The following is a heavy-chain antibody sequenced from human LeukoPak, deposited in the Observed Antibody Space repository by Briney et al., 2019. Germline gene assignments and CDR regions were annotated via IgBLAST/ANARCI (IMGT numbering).Heavy chain of an antibody. V-gene: IGHV3-74*01. CDR1: GFTFSNYW. D-gene: IGHD2-2*01. CDR3: AKDLDCSSTSCYPDY. CDR2: IESDGSYT. Sequence: GGSLRLSCAASGFTFSNYWMHWVRQAPGKGLVWVSRIESDGSYTTYADSVKGRFTTSRDNSKNTLYLQMNSLRAEDTAVYYCAKDLDCSSTSCYPDYWGQGTLVTVSS. J-gene: IGHJ4*02.